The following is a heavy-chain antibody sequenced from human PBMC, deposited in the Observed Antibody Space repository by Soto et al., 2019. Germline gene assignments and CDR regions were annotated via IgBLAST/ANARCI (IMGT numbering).Heavy chain of an antibody. Sequence: GGSLRLSCAASGFTFSSYSMNWIRQAPGKGLEWVSSISSSSSYIYYADSVKGRFTISRDNAKNSLYLQMNSLRAEDTAVYYCAREGRSSTIRGSMDVWGQGTTVTVSS. CDR2: ISSSSSYI. D-gene: IGHD2-2*01. J-gene: IGHJ6*02. V-gene: IGHV3-21*01. CDR1: GFTFSSYS. CDR3: AREGRSSTIRGSMDV.